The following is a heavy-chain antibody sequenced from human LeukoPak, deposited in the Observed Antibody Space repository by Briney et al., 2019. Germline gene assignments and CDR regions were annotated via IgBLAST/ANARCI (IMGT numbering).Heavy chain of an antibody. D-gene: IGHD3-10*01. CDR3: ASRNYYGSGSYGKYDY. J-gene: IGHJ4*02. V-gene: IGHV4-59*12. Sequence: SETLSLTCTVSGASISRYYWSWIRQPPGKGLEWIGSISYSGSTNYTPSLKSRVTISLDTSKNQFSLKLSSVTAADTAVYYCASRNYYGSGSYGKYDYWGQGTLVTVSS. CDR1: GASISRYY. CDR2: ISYSGST.